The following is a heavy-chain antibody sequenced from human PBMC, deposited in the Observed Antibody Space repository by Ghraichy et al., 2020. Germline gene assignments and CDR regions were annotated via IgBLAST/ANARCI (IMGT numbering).Heavy chain of an antibody. CDR1: GFTFSSYA. D-gene: IGHD1-7*01. Sequence: GGSLRLSCAASGFTFSSYAMSWVRQAPGKGLEWVSAISGSGGSTYYADSVKGRFTISRDNAKNSLYLQMNSLRAEDTAVYYCAKTWPGVNYYFDYWGQGTLVTVSS. V-gene: IGHV3-23*01. J-gene: IGHJ4*02. CDR3: AKTWPGVNYYFDY. CDR2: ISGSGGST.